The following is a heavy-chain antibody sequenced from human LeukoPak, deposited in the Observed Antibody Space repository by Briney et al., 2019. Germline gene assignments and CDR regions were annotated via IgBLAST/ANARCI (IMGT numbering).Heavy chain of an antibody. V-gene: IGHV1-3*01. CDR2: INAGNGNT. Sequence: VASVKVSCKASGYTFTTYAMHWVRQAPGQRLEWMGWINAGNGNTEYSRKFQGRVTITRDTSATTAYMELSSLRSEDTAVYYCARDAYYDSSGYSYFDYWGQGTLVTVSS. D-gene: IGHD3-22*01. J-gene: IGHJ4*02. CDR3: ARDAYYDSSGYSYFDY. CDR1: GYTFTTYA.